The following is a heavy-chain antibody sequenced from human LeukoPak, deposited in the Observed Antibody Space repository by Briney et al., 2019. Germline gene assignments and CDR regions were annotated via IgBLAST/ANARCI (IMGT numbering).Heavy chain of an antibody. J-gene: IGHJ5*02. CDR1: GGSISSGSYY. CDR2: IYTSGST. Sequence: SETLSLTCTVSGGSISSGSYYWSWIRQPAGKGLEWIGRIYTSGSTNYNPSLNSRVTISVDTSKNQFSLKLSSVTAADTAVYYCAREFLVRRDILTGYTLDWFDPWGQGTLVTVSS. V-gene: IGHV4-61*02. D-gene: IGHD3-9*01. CDR3: AREFLVRRDILTGYTLDWFDP.